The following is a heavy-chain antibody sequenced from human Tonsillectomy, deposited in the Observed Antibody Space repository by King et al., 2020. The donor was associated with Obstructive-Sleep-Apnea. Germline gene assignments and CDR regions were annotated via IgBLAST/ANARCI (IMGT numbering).Heavy chain of an antibody. CDR1: GFTFSSYG. CDR3: AKDSSGWSSYFDY. D-gene: IGHD6-19*01. Sequence: VQLVESGGGVVQPGRSLRLSCAASGFTFSSYGMHWVRQAPGKGLEWVACIRYDGSNKYFADSVKGRFTISRDNSKNTLYLQMNSLRAEDTAVYYCAKDSSGWSSYFDYWGQGTLVTVSS. J-gene: IGHJ4*02. CDR2: IRYDGSNK. V-gene: IGHV3-30*02.